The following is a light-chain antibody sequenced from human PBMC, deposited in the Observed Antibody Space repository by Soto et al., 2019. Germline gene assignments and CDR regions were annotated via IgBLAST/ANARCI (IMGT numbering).Light chain of an antibody. Sequence: SYELTQPPSVSVAPGQTATITCGGNNIGSKRVHWYQQQPGQAPVVVVYDDRGRPSGIPERFSGSNSGHTATLTISRVEAGDEADYYCQVWNSADDHVLFGGGTKLT. V-gene: IGLV3-21*02. J-gene: IGLJ2*01. CDR3: QVWNSADDHVL. CDR2: DDR. CDR1: NIGSKR.